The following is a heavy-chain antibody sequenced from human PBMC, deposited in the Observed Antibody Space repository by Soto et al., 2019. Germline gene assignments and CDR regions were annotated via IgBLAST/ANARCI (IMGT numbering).Heavy chain of an antibody. CDR3: ARDLPYYDILTGYYTEYYYYGMDV. D-gene: IGHD3-9*01. J-gene: IGHJ6*02. CDR1: GYTFTSYY. CDR2: INPSGGST. Sequence: ASVKVSCKASGYTFTSYYMHWVRQAPGQGLEWMGIINPSGGSTSYAQKFQGRVTMTRDTSTSTVYMELSSLRSEDTAVYYCARDLPYYDILTGYYTEYYYYGMDVWGQGTTVTVSS. V-gene: IGHV1-46*01.